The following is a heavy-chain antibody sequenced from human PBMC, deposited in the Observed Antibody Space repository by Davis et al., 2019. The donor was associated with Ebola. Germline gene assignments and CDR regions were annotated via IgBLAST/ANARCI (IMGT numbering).Heavy chain of an antibody. D-gene: IGHD1-1*01. Sequence: GGSLRLSCAASGFTFSSYAMSWVRQAPGKGLEWVSSISSSSRYIYYADSLKGRFTISRDIAKNSLYLQMNSLRDEDTAVYYCARGSENWNYVDYWGQGTLVTVSS. CDR2: ISSSSRYI. CDR1: GFTFSSYA. CDR3: ARGSENWNYVDY. J-gene: IGHJ4*02. V-gene: IGHV3-21*01.